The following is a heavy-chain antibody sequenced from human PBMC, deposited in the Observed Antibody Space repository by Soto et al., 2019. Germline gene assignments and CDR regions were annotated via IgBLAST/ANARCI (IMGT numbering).Heavy chain of an antibody. V-gene: IGHV4-34*01. CDR2: INHSGST. Sequence: SETLSLTCAVYGGYFRGYYWSWIRQPPGKGLEWIGEINHSGSTNYNPSLKSRVTISVETSKSQFSLKLSSVTAADTAVYYCAGGDYYHSSGYYFYYYTMDVWGQGTTVTVSS. J-gene: IGHJ6*02. CDR1: GGYFRGYY. CDR3: AGGDYYHSSGYYFYYYTMDV. D-gene: IGHD3-22*01.